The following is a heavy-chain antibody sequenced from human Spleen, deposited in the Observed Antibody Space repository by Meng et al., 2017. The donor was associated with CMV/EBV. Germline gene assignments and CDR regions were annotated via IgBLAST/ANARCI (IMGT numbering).Heavy chain of an antibody. J-gene: IGHJ4*02. Sequence: GESLKISCAASGFTFRSYWMHWVRQVPGKGLVWVSRIDNDGSSITYGDSVKGRFTISRDNAKNTLYLQMNSLRAEDTAVYYCARGSDTAQGYWGQGTLVTVSS. CDR2: IDNDGSSI. V-gene: IGHV3-74*01. CDR1: GFTFRSYW. D-gene: IGHD2-2*02. CDR3: ARGSDTAQGY.